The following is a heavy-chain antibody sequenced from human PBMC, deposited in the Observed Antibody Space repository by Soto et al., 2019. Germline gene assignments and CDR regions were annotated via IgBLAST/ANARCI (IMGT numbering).Heavy chain of an antibody. J-gene: IGHJ3*02. CDR2: ISGSGGST. V-gene: IGHV3-23*01. D-gene: IGHD3-16*01. CDR3: APHSPANYDYVWGSYAFDI. Sequence: GGSLRLSCAASGFTFSSYAMSWVRQAPGKGLEWVSAISGSGGSTYYADSVKGRFTISRDNSKNTLYLQMNSLRAEDTAVYYCAPHSPANYDYVWGSYAFDIWGQGTMVTVSS. CDR1: GFTFSSYA.